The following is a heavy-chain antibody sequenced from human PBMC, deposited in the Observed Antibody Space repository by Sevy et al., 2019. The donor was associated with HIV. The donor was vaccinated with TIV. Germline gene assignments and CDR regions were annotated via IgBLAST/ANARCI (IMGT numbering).Heavy chain of an antibody. J-gene: IGHJ4*02. V-gene: IGHV4-59*08. Sequence: SETLSLTCTVSGGSISNYYWNWIRQPPGKGLEWIGYIYYSGSTNYNPSLKSRVTISVDTSKNQFSLKLSSVTAADTAVYYCARLGNPGLTVANTLVGYFDYWGQGTLVTVSS. CDR1: GGSISNYY. CDR3: ARLGNPGLTVANTLVGYFDY. D-gene: IGHD6-19*01. CDR2: IYYSGST.